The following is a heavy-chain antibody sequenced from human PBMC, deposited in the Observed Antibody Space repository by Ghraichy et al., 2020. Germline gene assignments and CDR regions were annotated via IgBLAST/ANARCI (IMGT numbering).Heavy chain of an antibody. V-gene: IGHV4-34*01. J-gene: IGHJ1*01. CDR2: INHSGST. CDR3: ASSAWRQGPYFQY. CDR1: GDSFSGYY. Sequence: SETLSLTCAVYGDSFSGYYWSWIRQPPGKGLEWIGEINHSGSTNYNPSLKSRLTLSVDTSKNHFSLNLRSVTAADTALYYCASSAWRQGPYFQYWGQVTLVTVSS. D-gene: IGHD6-19*01.